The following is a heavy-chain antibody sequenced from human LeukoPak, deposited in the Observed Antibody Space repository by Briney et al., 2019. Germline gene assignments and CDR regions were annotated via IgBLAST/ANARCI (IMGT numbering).Heavy chain of an antibody. CDR2: ISWNSGSI. J-gene: IGHJ4*02. V-gene: IGHV3-9*01. Sequence: GGSLRLSCAASGFTFDDYAMHWVRQAPGKGLEWVSGISWNSGSIGYADSVKGRFTISRDNAKNSLYLQMNSLRAEDTALYYCAKEQTLLWFGEPPGPFDYWGQGTLVTVSS. CDR1: GFTFDDYA. D-gene: IGHD3-10*01. CDR3: AKEQTLLWFGEPPGPFDY.